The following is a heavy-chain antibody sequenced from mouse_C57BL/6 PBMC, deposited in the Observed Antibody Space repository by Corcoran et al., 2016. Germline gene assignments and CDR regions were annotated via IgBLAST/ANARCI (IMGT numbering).Heavy chain of an antibody. CDR2: VYPRSGNT. J-gene: IGHJ2*01. D-gene: IGHD4-1*01. CDR1: GYTFTRYG. CDR3: AINWDVSYFDY. Sequence: QVQLQQSGAELARPGASVKLSCKASGYTFTRYGISWVKQRTGQGLGWIGEVYPRSGNTYYNEKFKGKATLTAYKSSSTAYMELRSLTSEDSAVYVCAINWDVSYFDYWGQGTTLTVSS. V-gene: IGHV1-81*01.